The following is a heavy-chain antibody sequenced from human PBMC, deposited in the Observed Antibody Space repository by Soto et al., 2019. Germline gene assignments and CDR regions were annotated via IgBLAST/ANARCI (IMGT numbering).Heavy chain of an antibody. J-gene: IGHJ4*02. CDR3: ARDARGAEAPIDY. Sequence: QVQLVQSGAEVKKTGASVKVSCKASGYTFTGYYMYWVRQAPVQGLEWMGRINPNSVGKNYAQKFQGWVTMTRDTSISTAYMELSRLRSDDTAVYYCARDARGAEAPIDYWGQGTLFTVSS. CDR1: GYTFTGYY. CDR2: INPNSVGK. V-gene: IGHV1-2*04.